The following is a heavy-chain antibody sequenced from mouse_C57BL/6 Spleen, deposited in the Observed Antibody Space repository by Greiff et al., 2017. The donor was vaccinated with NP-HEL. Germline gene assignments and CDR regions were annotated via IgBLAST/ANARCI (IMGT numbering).Heavy chain of an antibody. Sequence: EVQGVESVAELVRPGASVKLSCTASGFNIKNTYMHWVKQRPEQGLEWIGRIDPANGNTKYAPKFQGKATITADTSSNTAYLQLSSLTSEDTAIYYCARGTGTEYYFDYWGQGTTLTVSS. D-gene: IGHD4-1*01. CDR2: IDPANGNT. CDR3: ARGTGTEYYFDY. J-gene: IGHJ2*01. CDR1: GFNIKNTY. V-gene: IGHV14-3*01.